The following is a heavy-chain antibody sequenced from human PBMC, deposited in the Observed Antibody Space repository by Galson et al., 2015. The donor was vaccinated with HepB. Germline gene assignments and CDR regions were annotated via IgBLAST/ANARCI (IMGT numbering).Heavy chain of an antibody. CDR2: ISWNSGTI. D-gene: IGHD4-17*01. Sequence: SLRLSCAASGFTFDDYAMHWVRQAPGKSLEWVSGISWNSGTIGYSDSVKGRFTISRDNAKNSLYLQMNSLRVEDTALYYCATSRAVTTGYFDYWGQGTLVTVSS. CDR1: GFTFDDYA. V-gene: IGHV3-9*01. CDR3: ATSRAVTTGYFDY. J-gene: IGHJ4*02.